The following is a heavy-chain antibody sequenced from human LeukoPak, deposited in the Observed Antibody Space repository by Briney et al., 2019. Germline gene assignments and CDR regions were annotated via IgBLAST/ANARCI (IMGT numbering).Heavy chain of an antibody. CDR2: IYYSGST. J-gene: IGHJ5*02. CDR1: SDSISSSSYY. CDR3: LCRFDP. V-gene: IGHV4-39*07. D-gene: IGHD3-10*02. Sequence: SETLSLTCTVSSDSISSSSYYWGWIRQPPGKGLEWIGSIYYSGSTYYNPSLKSRVTISVDTSKNQFSLKLSSVTAADTAVYYCLCRFDPWGQGTLVTVSS.